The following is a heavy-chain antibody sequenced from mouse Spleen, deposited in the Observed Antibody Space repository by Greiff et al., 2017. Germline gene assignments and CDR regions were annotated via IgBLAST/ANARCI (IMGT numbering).Heavy chain of an antibody. CDR3: ARCGNYFCYAMDY. J-gene: IGHJ4*01. V-gene: IGHV14-3*02. Sequence: VQLQQSGAELVKPGASVKLSCTASGFNIKDTYMHWVKQRPEQGLEWIGRIDPANGNTKYDPKFQGKATITADTSSNTAYLQLSSLTSEDTAVYYCARCGNYFCYAMDYWGQGTSVTVSS. CDR2: IDPANGNT. D-gene: IGHD2-1*01. CDR1: GFNIKDTY.